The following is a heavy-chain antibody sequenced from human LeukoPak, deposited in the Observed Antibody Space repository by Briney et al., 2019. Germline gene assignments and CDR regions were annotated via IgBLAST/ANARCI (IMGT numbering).Heavy chain of an antibody. CDR1: GGSISSYY. Sequence: PSETLSLTCTVSGGSISSYYWSWVRQPAGKGLEWIGRIYTSGSTNYNPPLKSRVTMSVDTSKNQFSLKLSSVTAADTAVYYCARDVALWFGESGGFDYWGQGTLVTVSS. CDR3: ARDVALWFGESGGFDY. CDR2: IYTSGST. D-gene: IGHD3-10*01. V-gene: IGHV4-4*07. J-gene: IGHJ4*02.